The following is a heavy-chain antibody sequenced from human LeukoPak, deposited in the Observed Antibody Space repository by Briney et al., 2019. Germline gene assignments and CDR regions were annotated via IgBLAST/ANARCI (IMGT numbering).Heavy chain of an antibody. CDR2: ISYDGSNK. Sequence: GRSLRLSCAASGFTFSSYAMHWVRQAPGKGLEWVAVISYDGSNKYYADSVKGRFTISRDNSKNTLYLQMNSLRAEDTAVYYCARGARRMIVVSDAFDIWGQGTMVTVSS. D-gene: IGHD3-22*01. CDR3: ARGARRMIVVSDAFDI. J-gene: IGHJ3*02. V-gene: IGHV3-30-3*01. CDR1: GFTFSSYA.